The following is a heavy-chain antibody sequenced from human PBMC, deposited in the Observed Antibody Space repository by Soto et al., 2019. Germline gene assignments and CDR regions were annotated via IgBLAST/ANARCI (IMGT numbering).Heavy chain of an antibody. V-gene: IGHV3-30-3*01. CDR3: ARDKYYYDSRDAFDI. J-gene: IGHJ3*02. Sequence: GGSLRLSCAASGFTFSSYAMHWVRQAPGKGLEWVAVISYDGSNKYYADSVKGRFTISRDNSKNTLYLQMNSLRAEDTAAYYCARDKYYYDSRDAFDIWGQGTMVTVSS. CDR2: ISYDGSNK. CDR1: GFTFSSYA. D-gene: IGHD3-22*01.